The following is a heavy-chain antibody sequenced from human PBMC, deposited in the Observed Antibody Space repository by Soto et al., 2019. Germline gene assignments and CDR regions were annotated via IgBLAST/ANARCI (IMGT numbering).Heavy chain of an antibody. Sequence: PGGSLILSCAAYGFTFSNYSMSWVRQAPGKGLEWVSLVSATAGTTYYTDSVKGRFTISRDNSRNTVYLQMNSLRADDTAVYYCAKDRLAGGFDYWGQGTLVTVSS. D-gene: IGHD3-16*01. J-gene: IGHJ4*02. CDR3: AKDRLAGGFDY. CDR1: GFTFSNYS. CDR2: VSATAGTT. V-gene: IGHV3-23*01.